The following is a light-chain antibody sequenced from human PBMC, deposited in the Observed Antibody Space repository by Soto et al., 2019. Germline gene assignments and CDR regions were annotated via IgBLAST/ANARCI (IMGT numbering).Light chain of an antibody. J-gene: IGLJ1*01. CDR1: SSDVGAYNY. CDR3: RSYTSATTYV. CDR2: DVS. Sequence: QSALTQPASVSGSPGQSITISCTGTSSDVGAYNYDSWYQQYPGEAPKVIIYDVSHRPAGVSNRFSGSKSGNTASLTISGLQTQDEADYYCRSYTSATTYVFGTWTKLTVL. V-gene: IGLV2-14*01.